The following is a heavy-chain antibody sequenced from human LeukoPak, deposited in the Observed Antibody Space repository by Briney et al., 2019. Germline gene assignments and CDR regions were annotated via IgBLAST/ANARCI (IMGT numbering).Heavy chain of an antibody. V-gene: IGHV3-30*02. D-gene: IGHD4-17*01. Sequence: PGGSLRLSCALSGITFSNHGMNWVRQAPGKGLEWVAFMQNDGSEKYYADSVKGRVTISRDISKNTLYLQMNSLRIEDTAVYYCARGFDYGFHYWGQGTLVTVSS. CDR2: MQNDGSEK. J-gene: IGHJ4*02. CDR3: ARGFDYGFHY. CDR1: GITFSNHG.